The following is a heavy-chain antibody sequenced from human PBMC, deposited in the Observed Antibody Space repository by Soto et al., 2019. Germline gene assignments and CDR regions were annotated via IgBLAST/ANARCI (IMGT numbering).Heavy chain of an antibody. Sequence: GESLKISCKGSGYSFTSDWISWVRQMPGKGLEWMGRIDPSDSYTNYSPSFQGHVTISADKSISTAYLQWSSLKASDTAMYYCARSAAAAGTLYYYYGMDVWGQGTTVTVSS. CDR3: ARSAAAAGTLYYYYGMDV. CDR2: IDPSDSYT. CDR1: GYSFTSDW. J-gene: IGHJ6*02. D-gene: IGHD6-13*01. V-gene: IGHV5-10-1*01.